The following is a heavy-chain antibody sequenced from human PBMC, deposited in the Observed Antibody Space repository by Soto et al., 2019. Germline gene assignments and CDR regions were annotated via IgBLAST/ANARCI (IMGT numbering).Heavy chain of an antibody. CDR3: AREVEGYSYGYDYYYYYGMDV. V-gene: IGHV6-1*01. Sequence: SQTLSLTCAISGDSVSSNSAAWNWIRQSPSRGLEWLGRTYYRSKWYNDYAVSVKSRITINPDTSKNQFSLQLNSVTPEDTAVYYCAREVEGYSYGYDYYYYYGMDVWGQGTTVTVSS. J-gene: IGHJ6*02. CDR2: TYYRSKWYN. CDR1: GDSVSSNSAA. D-gene: IGHD5-18*01.